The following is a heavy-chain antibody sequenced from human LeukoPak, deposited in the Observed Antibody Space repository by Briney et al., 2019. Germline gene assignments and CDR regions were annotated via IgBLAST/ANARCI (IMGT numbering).Heavy chain of an antibody. CDR3: ARVNDCSTSRCDTSWFDP. D-gene: IGHD2-2*02. CDR2: VYYGGGP. J-gene: IGHJ5*02. V-gene: IGHV4-39*07. Sequence: SETLCLICTVSGDSIPTDNFYWGWIRQPPGKGLEWIGSVYYGGGPYSNPSLASRVTMSVDTPKNQFSLKLRSVTAADTGVYFCARVNDCSTSRCDTSWFDPWGQGTLVTVSS. CDR1: GDSIPTDNFY.